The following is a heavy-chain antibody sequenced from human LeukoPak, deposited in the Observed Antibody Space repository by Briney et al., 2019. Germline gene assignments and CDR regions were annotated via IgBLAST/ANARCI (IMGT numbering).Heavy chain of an antibody. V-gene: IGHV3-48*04. J-gene: IGHJ3*01. CDR1: GFTFSSYS. D-gene: IGHD3-22*01. CDR2: ISSSSSTI. Sequence: PGGSLRLSCAASGFTFSSYSMNWVRQAPGKGLEWVSYISSSSSTIYYADSVKGRFTISRDNAKNSLYLQMNSLRAEDTAVYYCARDWLAGNPYHAFDLWGKGTMVTVSS. CDR3: ARDWLAGNPYHAFDL.